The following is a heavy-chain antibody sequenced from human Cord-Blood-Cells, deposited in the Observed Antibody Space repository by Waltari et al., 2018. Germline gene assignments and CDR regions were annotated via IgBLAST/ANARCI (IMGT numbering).Heavy chain of an antibody. V-gene: IGHV3-33*01. CDR2: RWYDGSNK. J-gene: IGHJ4*02. CDR3: AVEYSSSFDY. Sequence: QVQLVVSVGGGVQPGGSLRPPCAAPGFTVRSFGMPWVRRAPGKGLEWVEVRWYDGSNKYYADSVKGRFTISRDNSKNTLYLQMNSLRAEDTAVYYCAVEYSSSFDYWGQGTLVTVSS. CDR1: GFTVRSFG. D-gene: IGHD6-6*01.